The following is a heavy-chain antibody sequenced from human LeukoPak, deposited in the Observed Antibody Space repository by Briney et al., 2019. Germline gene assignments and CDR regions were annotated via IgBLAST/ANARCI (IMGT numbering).Heavy chain of an antibody. J-gene: IGHJ5*02. Sequence: SETLSLTCAVYGGSFSGYYWSWIRQPPGKGLEWIGEINHSGSTNYNPSLKSRVTISVDTSKNQFSLRLSSVTAADTAVYYCAKGAGPPWFDPWGQGTLVTVSS. D-gene: IGHD6-19*01. CDR2: INHSGST. V-gene: IGHV4-34*01. CDR3: AKGAGPPWFDP. CDR1: GGSFSGYY.